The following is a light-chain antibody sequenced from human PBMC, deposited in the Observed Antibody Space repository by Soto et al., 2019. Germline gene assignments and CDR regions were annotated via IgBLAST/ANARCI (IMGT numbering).Light chain of an antibody. CDR3: RQRSNWLT. Sequence: EIVLTQSPATLSLSPGETATLSCRASQGVSSYLAWYQQKPGQAPRLLIYDASNRATGIPARFSGSGSGTDFTLTISSLEPEDFAVYYCRQRSNWLTFGGGTKVEIK. CDR2: DAS. V-gene: IGKV3-11*01. CDR1: QGVSSY. J-gene: IGKJ4*01.